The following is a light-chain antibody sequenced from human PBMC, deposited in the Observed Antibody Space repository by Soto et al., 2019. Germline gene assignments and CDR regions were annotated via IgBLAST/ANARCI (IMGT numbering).Light chain of an antibody. CDR3: GEE. J-gene: IGLJ2*01. V-gene: IGLV2-23*02. CDR1: SSDVGSYNL. Sequence: QSALTQPASVSGSPGQSITISCTGTSSDVGSYNLVSWYQQHPGKAPKLMIYEVSKRPSGVSNRFSGSKSGNTASLTISGLQAEDEADYYCGEEVGGGTKLTVL. CDR2: EVS.